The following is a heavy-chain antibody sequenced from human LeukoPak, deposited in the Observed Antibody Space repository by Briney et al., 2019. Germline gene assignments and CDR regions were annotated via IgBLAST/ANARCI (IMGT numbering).Heavy chain of an antibody. J-gene: IGHJ4*02. D-gene: IGHD1-26*01. CDR1: GFTVSSNY. CDR2: IYSGGST. CDR3: ARDHPVGASDY. Sequence: GGSLRLSCAASGFTVSSNYMSWVRQAPGKGLEWVSVIYSGGSTYYADSVKGRFTIPRDNSKNTLYLQMNSLRAEDTAVYYCARDHPVGASDYWGQGTLVTVSS. V-gene: IGHV3-66*01.